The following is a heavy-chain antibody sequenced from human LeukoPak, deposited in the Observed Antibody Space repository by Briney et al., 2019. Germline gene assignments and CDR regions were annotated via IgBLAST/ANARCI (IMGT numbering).Heavy chain of an antibody. CDR1: GASISSGDYY. J-gene: IGHJ4*02. CDR3: ARAGGELSPLDYFDY. D-gene: IGHD3-16*02. CDR2: IYYSGST. V-gene: IGHV4-31*03. Sequence: SQTLSLTCTVSGASISSGDYYWSWIRQHPGKGLEWLGYIYYSGSTHYNPSLQSRLTISLDTSKNQFSLKLSSVTAADTAVYYCARAGGELSPLDYFDYWGQGTLVTVSS.